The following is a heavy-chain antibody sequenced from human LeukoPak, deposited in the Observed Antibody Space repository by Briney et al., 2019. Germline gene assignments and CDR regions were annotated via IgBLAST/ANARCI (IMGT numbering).Heavy chain of an antibody. CDR3: ARVPGVIVILRYFDY. Sequence: ASVKVSCKASGYTFTGYYMHWVRQAPGQGLEWMGRIIPIFGTANYAQKFQGRVTITTDESTSTAYMELSSLRSDDTAVYYCARVPGVIVILRYFDYWGQGTLVTVSS. CDR1: GYTFTGYY. V-gene: IGHV1-69*05. D-gene: IGHD3-16*02. CDR2: IIPIFGTA. J-gene: IGHJ4*02.